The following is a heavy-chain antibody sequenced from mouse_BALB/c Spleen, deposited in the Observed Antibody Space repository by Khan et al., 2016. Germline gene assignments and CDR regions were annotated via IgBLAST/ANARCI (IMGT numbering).Heavy chain of an antibody. Sequence: EVELVESGGGLVKPGGSLKLSCAASGFTFSSYTMSWVRQTPEKRLEWVATISSGGGNTYYPDSVKGRFTISRDNAKNTLYLQMSSLRSEDTAMYYCARRRYYGSSGYFDVWGAGTTVTVSS. CDR3: ARRRYYGSSGYFDV. D-gene: IGHD1-1*01. CDR1: GFTFSSYT. CDR2: ISSGGGNT. V-gene: IGHV5-9*04. J-gene: IGHJ1*01.